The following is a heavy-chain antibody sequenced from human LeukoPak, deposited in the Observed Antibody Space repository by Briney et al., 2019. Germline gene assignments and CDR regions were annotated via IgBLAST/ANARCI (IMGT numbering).Heavy chain of an antibody. CDR3: ARDRDYDILTGYYYYGMDV. J-gene: IGHJ6*04. D-gene: IGHD3-9*01. CDR2: ISSSSSYI. Sequence: GGSLRLSRAASGFTFSSYSMNWVRQAPGKGLEWVSSISSSSSYIYYADSVKGRFTISRDNAKNSLYLQMNSLRAEDTAVYYCARDRDYDILTGYYYYGMDVWGKGTTVTVSS. CDR1: GFTFSSYS. V-gene: IGHV3-21*01.